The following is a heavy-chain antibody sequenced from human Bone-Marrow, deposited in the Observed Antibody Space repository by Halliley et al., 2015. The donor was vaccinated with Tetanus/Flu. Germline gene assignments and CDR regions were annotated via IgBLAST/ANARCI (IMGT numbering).Heavy chain of an antibody. V-gene: IGHV3-33*01. CDR3: ARDVPRYSGSYHTQDF. D-gene: IGHD1-26*01. CDR2: ILHVGSHA. J-gene: IGHJ4*02. Sequence: VILHVGSHAYYEDSVKGRFTISRDNSKDTLLLQMNSLRVEDTAVYYCARDVPRYSGSYHTQDFWGQGTLVTVSS.